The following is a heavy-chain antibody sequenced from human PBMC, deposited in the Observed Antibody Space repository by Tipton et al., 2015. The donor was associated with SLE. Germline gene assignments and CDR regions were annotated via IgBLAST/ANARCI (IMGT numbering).Heavy chain of an antibody. CDR2: IYSRGRT. Sequence: TLSLTCNVSGGSISSGSYYWTWIRQPAGKGLEWIGRIYSRGRTNYNPSLMSRVTISVDTSKKQFSRKLSSVTAADTAVYYCARQEWVTKPNCFDPWGQGILVTVSS. V-gene: IGHV4-61*02. D-gene: IGHD3-3*01. CDR3: ARQEWVTKPNCFDP. J-gene: IGHJ5*02. CDR1: GGSISSGSYY.